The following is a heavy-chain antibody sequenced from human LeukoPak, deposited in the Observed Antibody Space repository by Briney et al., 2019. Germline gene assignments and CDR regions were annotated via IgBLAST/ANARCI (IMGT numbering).Heavy chain of an antibody. D-gene: IGHD3-22*01. J-gene: IGHJ4*02. Sequence: SETLSLTCTVSGGSISTYYWNWIRQPPGKGLEWIAYMSYSGSTNYNPSLKSRVTISLDTSKNQFSLKLTSVTAADTAVYYCARDSGYYDSSGYYALNYFDYWGQGALVTVSS. CDR3: ARDSGYYDSSGYYALNYFDY. CDR1: GGSISTYY. V-gene: IGHV4-59*01. CDR2: MSYSGST.